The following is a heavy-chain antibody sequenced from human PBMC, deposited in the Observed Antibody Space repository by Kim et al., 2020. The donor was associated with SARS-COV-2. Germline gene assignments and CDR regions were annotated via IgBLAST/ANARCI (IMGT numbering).Heavy chain of an antibody. CDR1: GGSISSYY. D-gene: IGHD3-10*01. V-gene: IGHV4-59*13. CDR3: AREISYYAKGAFDI. CDR2: IYYSEST. Sequence: SETLSLTCTVSGGSISSYYWSWIRQPPGKGLEWIGYIYYSESTNYNPSLKSRVTISVDTSKNQFSLKLSSVTAADTAVYYCAREISYYAKGAFDIWGQGTMVTVSS. J-gene: IGHJ3*02.